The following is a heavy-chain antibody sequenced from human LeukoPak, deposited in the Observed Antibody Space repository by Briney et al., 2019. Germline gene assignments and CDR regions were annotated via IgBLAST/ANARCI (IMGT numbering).Heavy chain of an antibody. CDR3: ARGGWIQLKNFDY. D-gene: IGHD5-18*01. CDR2: INQDGREK. CDR1: GFALSNYW. V-gene: IGHV3-7*01. J-gene: IGHJ4*02. Sequence: GGSLRLSCAASGFALSNYWMSWVRQAPGKGLEWVANINQDGREKYFVDSVKGRFTISRDNAKNSLYLQMNSLRAEDTAVYYCARGGWIQLKNFDYWGQGTLVTVSS.